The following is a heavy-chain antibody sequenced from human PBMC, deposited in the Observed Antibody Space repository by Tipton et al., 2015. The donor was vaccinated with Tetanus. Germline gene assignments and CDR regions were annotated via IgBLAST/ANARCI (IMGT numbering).Heavy chain of an antibody. D-gene: IGHD2-2*01. CDR2: VIYDGTS. CDR1: GGSISSPSYY. V-gene: IGHV4-39*02. Sequence: TLSLTCTVSGGSISSPSYYWSWIRQSPDKGLEWLGDVIYDGTSYYNPSLNSREKISLDTSMNQGSLTLSSVTAADTALYYCARGVPYSTTMGSDWFDPWGQGTLVTVSS. J-gene: IGHJ5*02. CDR3: ARGVPYSTTMGSDWFDP.